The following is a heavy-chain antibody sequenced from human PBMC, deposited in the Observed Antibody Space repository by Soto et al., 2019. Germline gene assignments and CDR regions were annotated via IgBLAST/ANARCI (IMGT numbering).Heavy chain of an antibody. CDR3: ASLFGVATRPTYGMDV. CDR1: GFTFSRYS. D-gene: IGHD3-3*01. CDR2: ISSSSSYI. V-gene: IGHV3-21*01. Sequence: PGGSLRLSCAASGFTFSRYSINWVRQAPGKGLEWVSSISSSSSYIYYADSVKGRFTISRDNAKNSLYLQMNSLRAEDTAVYYCASLFGVATRPTYGMDVWGQGTTVTVSS. J-gene: IGHJ6*02.